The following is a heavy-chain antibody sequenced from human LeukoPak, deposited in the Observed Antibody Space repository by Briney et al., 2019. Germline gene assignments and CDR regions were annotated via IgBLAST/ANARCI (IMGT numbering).Heavy chain of an antibody. J-gene: IGHJ5*02. CDR2: ISAYNGNT. CDR1: GYTFTNYG. CDR3: ARLNNVGYYDSSGYYT. D-gene: IGHD3-22*01. V-gene: IGHV1-18*01. Sequence: ASVKVSCKASGYTFTNYGISWVRQAPGQGLEWMGWISAYNGNTNYAQKVQGRVTMTTDTSTSTAYMELRSLRSDDTAVYYCARLNNVGYYDSSGYYTWGQGTLVTVSS.